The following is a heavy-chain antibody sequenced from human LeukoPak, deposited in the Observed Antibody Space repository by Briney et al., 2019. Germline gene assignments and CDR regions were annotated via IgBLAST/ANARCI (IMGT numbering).Heavy chain of an antibody. D-gene: IGHD3-10*01. CDR3: ATSSLWFGATEGMDV. CDR2: IRSSGTYI. J-gene: IGHJ6*02. CDR1: GFTFSSYS. V-gene: IGHV3-21*01. Sequence: GGSLRLSCAASGFTFSSYSMNWVRQAPGKGLEWVSSIRSSGTYIYYADSVKGRFTISRDIAKNSLYLQMDSLRAEDAAVYFCATSSLWFGATEGMDVWGQGTTVTVSS.